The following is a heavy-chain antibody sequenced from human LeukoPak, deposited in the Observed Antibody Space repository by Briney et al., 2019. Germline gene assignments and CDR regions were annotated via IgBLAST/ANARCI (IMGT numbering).Heavy chain of an antibody. Sequence: PGGSLRLSCAASGFTFSSYAMSWVREALGKGLEWVSPFSGSGGRTYYADSVKGRFTISRDNSKNTLYLQMNSLRAEDTAVYYCAKAGGGNWNYDYYYYMDVWGKGTTVTVSS. V-gene: IGHV3-23*01. CDR1: GFTFSSYA. J-gene: IGHJ6*03. CDR3: AKAGGGNWNYDYYYYMDV. CDR2: FSGSGGRT. D-gene: IGHD1-7*01.